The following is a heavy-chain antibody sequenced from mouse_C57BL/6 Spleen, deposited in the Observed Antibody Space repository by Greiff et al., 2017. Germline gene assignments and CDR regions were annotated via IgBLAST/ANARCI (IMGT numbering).Heavy chain of an antibody. Sequence: VQLQQSGPVLVKPGASVKMSCKASGYTFTDYYMNWVMQSHGKSLEWIGVINPYNGGTSYNQKFKGKVTLTVDKTSSTAYMVRNSLTSEDSSVYYCARREIYYGSSYWYFDVWGTGTTVTVSS. V-gene: IGHV1-19*01. D-gene: IGHD1-1*01. CDR3: ARREIYYGSSYWYFDV. J-gene: IGHJ1*03. CDR2: INPYNGGT. CDR1: GYTFTDYY.